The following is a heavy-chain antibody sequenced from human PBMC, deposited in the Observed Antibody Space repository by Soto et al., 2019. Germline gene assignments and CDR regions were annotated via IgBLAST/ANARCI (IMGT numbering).Heavy chain of an antibody. D-gene: IGHD2-8*02. V-gene: IGHV1-2*02. CDR1: GYSFTGYY. J-gene: IGHJ4*02. CDR3: ARGDYGTGGYPFPYFDY. Sequence: HLVQSGAEVKRPGASLKVSCKASGYSFTGYYIHWVRQAPGQGLEWMGWINPDSGATNYAQNLQGRVTLTSDTSISTASMDLTSLTSDDTAVYYCARGDYGTGGYPFPYFDYWAQGTLVIVSS. CDR2: INPDSGAT.